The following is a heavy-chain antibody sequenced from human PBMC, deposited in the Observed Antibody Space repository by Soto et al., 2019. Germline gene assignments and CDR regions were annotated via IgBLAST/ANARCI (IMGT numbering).Heavy chain of an antibody. J-gene: IGHJ5*02. D-gene: IGHD3-16*01. Sequence: VQMAQSGTEVKKPGSSVKVSCEAAEGTRSSFGISWVRQVPGQGLEWMGSIIPLYGTTNYAQRFRDRVAFIADDSTNMIYMELMSLRSDDTAIYYCARDIPTYYDSSFDWSDPWGQGVLVTVS. CDR3: ARDIPTYYDSSFDWSDP. CDR2: IIPLYGTT. CDR1: EGTRSSFG. V-gene: IGHV1-69*01.